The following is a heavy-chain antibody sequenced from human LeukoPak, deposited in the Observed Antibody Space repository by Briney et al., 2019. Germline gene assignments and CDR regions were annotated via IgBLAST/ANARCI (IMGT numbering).Heavy chain of an antibody. J-gene: IGHJ6*03. CDR2: INPNSGGT. D-gene: IGHD2-2*01. CDR3: AKANKYQLPDYDYWHMDV. V-gene: IGHV1-2*02. CDR1: GYTFTGYY. Sequence: ASVKVSCKASGYTFTGYYMHWVRQAPGQGLEWMAWINPNSGGTDYAQKFQGRVTMTRDTSISTAYMELSRLSSDDTAVYYCAKANKYQLPDYDYWHMDVWGKGTTVTVSS.